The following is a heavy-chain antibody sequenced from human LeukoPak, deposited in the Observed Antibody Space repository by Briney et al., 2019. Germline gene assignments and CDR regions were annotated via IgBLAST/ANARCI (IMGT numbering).Heavy chain of an antibody. CDR2: IYADGNT. Sequence: GGSLRLSCAASGFIVNTNYMSWVRQAPGRGLEWVSFIYADGNTYYADSVKGRFTISRDVSKNAVFLQMNSLRAEDTAVYYCARDSYGDANFDTWGQGTLVTVSS. J-gene: IGHJ4*02. CDR3: ARDSYGDANFDT. V-gene: IGHV3-53*01. D-gene: IGHD4-17*01. CDR1: GFIVNTNY.